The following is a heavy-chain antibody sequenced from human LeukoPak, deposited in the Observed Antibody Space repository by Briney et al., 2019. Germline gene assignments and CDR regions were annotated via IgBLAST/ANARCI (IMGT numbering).Heavy chain of an antibody. D-gene: IGHD6-19*01. J-gene: IGHJ5*02. V-gene: IGHV4-39*07. CDR2: IYYSGST. CDR1: GGSISSSSYY. CDR3: ARETQQWLVNWFDP. Sequence: PSETLSLTCTVSGGSISSSSYYWGWIRQPPGKGLEWIGSIYYSGSTNYNPSLKSRVTISVDKSKNQFSLKLSSVTAADTAVYYCARETQQWLVNWFDPWGQGTLVTVSS.